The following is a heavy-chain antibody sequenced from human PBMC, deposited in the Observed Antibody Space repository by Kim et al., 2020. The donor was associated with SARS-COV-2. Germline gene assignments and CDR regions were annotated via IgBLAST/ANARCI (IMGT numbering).Heavy chain of an antibody. J-gene: IGHJ4*02. V-gene: IGHV4-59*01. Sequence: HPSLKSRVTISVDTSKNQFSLNLSSVTAADTAVYFCARDSGYDLIGFDYWGQGTLVTVSS. CDR3: ARDSGYDLIGFDY. D-gene: IGHD5-12*01.